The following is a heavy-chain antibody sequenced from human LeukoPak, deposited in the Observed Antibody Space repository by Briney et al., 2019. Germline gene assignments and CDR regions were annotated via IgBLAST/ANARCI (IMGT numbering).Heavy chain of an antibody. V-gene: IGHV5-51*01. J-gene: IGHJ4*02. CDR1: GYSFTNYW. CDR2: IYPGDSES. CDR3: ARRRGWGTMVDFDS. Sequence: GESLKISCKGSGYSFTNYWIGWVRQMPGKGLEWMGIIYPGDSESRYSPSFQGQVTISADKSISTAYLQWGSLKASDTAMYYCARRRGWGTMVDFDSWGQGTLVTVSS. D-gene: IGHD4/OR15-4a*01.